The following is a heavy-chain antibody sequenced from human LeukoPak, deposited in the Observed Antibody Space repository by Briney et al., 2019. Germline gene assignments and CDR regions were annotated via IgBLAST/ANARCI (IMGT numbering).Heavy chain of an antibody. Sequence: SETLSLTCTVSGGSISSYYWSWIRQPPGKGLEWIGYIYYSGSTNYNPSLKSRVTISVDTSKNQFSLKLSSVTAADTAVYYCATRGERAAPPDYWGQGTLVTVSS. J-gene: IGHJ4*02. V-gene: IGHV4-59*01. D-gene: IGHD6-6*01. CDR2: IYYSGST. CDR1: GGSISSYY. CDR3: ATRGERAAPPDY.